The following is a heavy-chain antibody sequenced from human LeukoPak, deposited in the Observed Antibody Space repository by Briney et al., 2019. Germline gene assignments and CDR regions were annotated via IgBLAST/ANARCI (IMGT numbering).Heavy chain of an antibody. V-gene: IGHV3-48*04. CDR3: ATNADYDLDY. Sequence: GGSLRLSCAASGFTFSSYSMNWVRQAPGKGLEWVSYISSSSSTIYYADSVKGRFTISRDNAKKSLYLQMNSLRAEDTAVYYCATNADYDLDYWGQGTLVTVSS. CDR1: GFTFSSYS. CDR2: ISSSSSTI. J-gene: IGHJ4*02. D-gene: IGHD4-17*01.